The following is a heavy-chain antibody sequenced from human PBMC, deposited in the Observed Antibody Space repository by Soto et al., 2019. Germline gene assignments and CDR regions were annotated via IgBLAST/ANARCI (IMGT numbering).Heavy chain of an antibody. D-gene: IGHD3-10*01. CDR3: AREILSMTGQTILSAWFGIRGPGIRGSRYS. V-gene: IGHV4-59*01. CDR2: ISNSGTS. J-gene: IGHJ5*01. Sequence: GKGLEWIGYISNSGTSYYNPSLRGRVTISADTSKNQFSLKMTSVTAADTAVYFCAREILSMTGQTILSAWFGIRGPGIRGSRYS.